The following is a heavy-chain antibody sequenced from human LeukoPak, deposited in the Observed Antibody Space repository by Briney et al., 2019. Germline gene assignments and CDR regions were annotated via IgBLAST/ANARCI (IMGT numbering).Heavy chain of an antibody. Sequence: PGGSLRLSCAASGFTFSSYGMNWVRQAPGKGLEWVSDISDSGGSTSYADSVKGRSTISRDNSKNTLYLQMNSLGAEDTAVYYCAKNGLSSSYYFDYWGQGTLVTVSS. CDR2: ISDSGGST. D-gene: IGHD6-6*01. CDR3: AKNGLSSSYYFDY. J-gene: IGHJ4*02. V-gene: IGHV3-23*01. CDR1: GFTFSSYG.